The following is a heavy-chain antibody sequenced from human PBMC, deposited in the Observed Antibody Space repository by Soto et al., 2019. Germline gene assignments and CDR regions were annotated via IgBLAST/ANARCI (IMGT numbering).Heavy chain of an antibody. D-gene: IGHD3-22*01. V-gene: IGHV4-61*03. CDR1: GGSVSSGSYY. J-gene: IGHJ5*02. CDR2: VYYTGST. CDR3: ARDPIYYDSTGYGVWFDP. Sequence: SETLSLTCTVSGGSVSSGSYYWNWIRQPPGKGLVWIGYVYYTGSTNYNPSLKSRVTISVDTSKNHFSLKLDSVTAADTAVYYCARDPIYYDSTGYGVWFDPWSQGTLVTVSS.